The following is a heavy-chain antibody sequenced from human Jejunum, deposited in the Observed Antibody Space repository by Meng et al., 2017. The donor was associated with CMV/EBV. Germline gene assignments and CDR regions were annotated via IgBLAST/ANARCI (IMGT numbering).Heavy chain of an antibody. CDR3: GKGHYGSGSYYTRREYYYYGMDG. CDR2: ISWNSGRI. D-gene: IGHD3-10*01. V-gene: IGHV3-9*01. CDR1: A. J-gene: IGHJ6*02. Sequence: AMYWVRQAPGQGLEWVSGISWNSGRIGYADSVKGRFTISRDNANVYLQMNSLRPEDTALYYCGKGHYGSGSYYTRREYYYYGMDGWGQGTTVTVSS.